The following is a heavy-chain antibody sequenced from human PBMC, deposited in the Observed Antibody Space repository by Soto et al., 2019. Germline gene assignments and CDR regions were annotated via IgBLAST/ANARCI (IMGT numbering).Heavy chain of an antibody. V-gene: IGHV3-48*03. D-gene: IGHD4-17*01. CDR2: ISTSGTAI. Sequence: RGSLRLSCAASGFTFSLYEMIWVRQAPGKGLEWVSYISTSGTAIYYAGSVKGRFTTSRDNSKSSLFLQMDSLRADDTAVYYCVRDGYGDPYYYYGMGVWGQGTTVTVSS. J-gene: IGHJ6*02. CDR3: VRDGYGDPYYYYGMGV. CDR1: GFTFSLYE.